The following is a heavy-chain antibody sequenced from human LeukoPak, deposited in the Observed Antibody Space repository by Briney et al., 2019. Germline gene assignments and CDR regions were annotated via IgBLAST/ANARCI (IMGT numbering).Heavy chain of an antibody. D-gene: IGHD4-11*01. CDR2: INPNSGGT. J-gene: IGHJ4*02. CDR1: GCTFTGYY. CDR3: ARINYRPIIKFFDF. Sequence: GASVKVSCKASGCTFTGYYMHWVRQAPGQGLEWMGWINPNSGGTNYAQKFQGRVTMTRDTSISTAYMELSRLRSDDTAVYYCARINYRPIIKFFDFWGQGTLVTVSS. V-gene: IGHV1-2*02.